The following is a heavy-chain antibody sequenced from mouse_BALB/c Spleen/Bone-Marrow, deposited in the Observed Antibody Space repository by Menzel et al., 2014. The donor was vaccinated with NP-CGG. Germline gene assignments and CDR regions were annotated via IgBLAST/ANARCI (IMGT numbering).Heavy chain of an antibody. V-gene: IGHV1-14*01. D-gene: IGHD1-2*01. J-gene: IGHJ4*01. Sequence: VQLQQSGPELVKPGASVKMSCKASGYTFTSYVMHWVKQKPGQGLEWIGYINPYNDGTKYNEKFKGKATLTSDKSSNTAYMELSSLTSEDSAVYYCARGGYYGYYAMDYWGQGTSVTVSS. CDR3: ARGGYYGYYAMDY. CDR1: GYTFTSYV. CDR2: INPYNDGT.